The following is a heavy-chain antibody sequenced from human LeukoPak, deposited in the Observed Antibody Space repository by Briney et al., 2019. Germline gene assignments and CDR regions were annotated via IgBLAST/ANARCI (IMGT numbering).Heavy chain of an antibody. J-gene: IGHJ3*02. CDR3: AREGYFQAFDI. CDR2: IYTSGST. CDR1: GGSISSYY. Sequence: SETLSLTCTVSGGSISSYYWSRIRQPAGKGLEWIGRIYTSGSTNHNPSLKSRVTMSVDTSKNQFSLKLSSVTAADTAVYYCAREGYFQAFDIWGQGTMVTVSS. V-gene: IGHV4-4*07. D-gene: IGHD6-13*01.